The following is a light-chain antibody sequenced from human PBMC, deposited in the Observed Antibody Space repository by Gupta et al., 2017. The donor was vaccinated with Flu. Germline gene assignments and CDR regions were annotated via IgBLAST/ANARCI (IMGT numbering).Light chain of an antibody. CDR3: AAWDNSLSSWV. V-gene: IGLV10-54*04. Sequence: ATITCSGSCTNVGKHEAAWQQQLQGPAPKLLSYKNENRPSGISERFSASKSGTTATLTITGLQTEDEADYYCAAWDNSLSSWVFGGGTKLTVL. J-gene: IGLJ3*02. CDR1: CTNVGKHE. CDR2: KNE.